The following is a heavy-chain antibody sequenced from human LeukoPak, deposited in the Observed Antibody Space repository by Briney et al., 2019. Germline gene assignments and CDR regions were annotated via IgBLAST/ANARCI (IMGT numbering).Heavy chain of an antibody. CDR1: GGTFSSYA. Sequence: SVKVSCKASGGTFSSYAISWVGQAPGQGLEWMGRIIPILGIANYAQKFQGRVTITADKSTSTAYMELSSLRSEDTAVYYCARDSSGSAEYFQHWGQGTLVTVSS. CDR2: IIPILGIA. D-gene: IGHD3-22*01. V-gene: IGHV1-69*04. J-gene: IGHJ1*01. CDR3: ARDSSGSAEYFQH.